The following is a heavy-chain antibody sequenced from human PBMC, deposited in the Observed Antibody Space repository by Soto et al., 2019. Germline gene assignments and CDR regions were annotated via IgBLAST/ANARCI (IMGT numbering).Heavy chain of an antibody. D-gene: IGHD6-6*01. CDR1: GGSISSSSYY. V-gene: IGHV4-39*01. CDR3: ARNVQIEARRVGWFDP. Sequence: SETLSLTCTVSGGSISSSSYYWGWIRQPPGKGLEWIGSIYYSGSTYYNPSLKSRVTISVDTSKNQFSLKLSSVTAADTAVYYCARNVQIEARRVGWFDPWGQGTLVTVSS. CDR2: IYYSGST. J-gene: IGHJ5*02.